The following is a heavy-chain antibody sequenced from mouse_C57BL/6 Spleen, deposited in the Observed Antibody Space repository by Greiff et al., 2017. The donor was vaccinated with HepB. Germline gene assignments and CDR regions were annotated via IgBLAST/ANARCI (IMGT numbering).Heavy chain of an antibody. Sequence: VQLKESGGGLVKPGGSLKLSCAASGFTFSSYAMSWVRQTPEKRLEWVATISDGGSYTYYPDNVKGRFTISRDNAKNNLYLQMSHLKSEDTAMYYCAREIYYGNYGFACWGQGTLVTVSA. D-gene: IGHD2-1*01. CDR2: ISDGGSYT. V-gene: IGHV5-4*01. CDR1: GFTFSSYA. CDR3: AREIYYGNYGFAC. J-gene: IGHJ3*01.